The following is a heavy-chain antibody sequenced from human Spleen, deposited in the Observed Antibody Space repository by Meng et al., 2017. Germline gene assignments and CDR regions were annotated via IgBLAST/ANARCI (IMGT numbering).Heavy chain of an antibody. J-gene: IGHJ4*02. V-gene: IGHV3-23*01. CDR2: VRGGSV. D-gene: IGHD2-15*01. CDR1: GFTFSTYS. CDR3: AINRAGYCGVGSCYDC. Sequence: GESLKISCAASGFTFSTYSMSWVRQAPGKGLEWVSGVRGGSVYYADSVKGRFTISRDNSKNTPYLQMNSLRAEDTAIYYCAINRAGYCGVGSCYDCWGQGTLVTVSS.